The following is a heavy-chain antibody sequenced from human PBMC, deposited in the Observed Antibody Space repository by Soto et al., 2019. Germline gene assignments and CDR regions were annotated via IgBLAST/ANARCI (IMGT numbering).Heavy chain of an antibody. CDR1: GFTLSSYW. V-gene: IGHV3-74*01. Sequence: EVQLVESGGGLVQPGGSLRLSCAASGFTLSSYWMHWVRQAPGKGLVWVSRISREGSSTGYADSVKGRFTISRDNAKNTLNLQMNSLRAEDTAVYYCTRGQAGPYGMDVWGQGTTVTVSS. J-gene: IGHJ6*02. CDR2: ISREGSST. CDR3: TRGQAGPYGMDV.